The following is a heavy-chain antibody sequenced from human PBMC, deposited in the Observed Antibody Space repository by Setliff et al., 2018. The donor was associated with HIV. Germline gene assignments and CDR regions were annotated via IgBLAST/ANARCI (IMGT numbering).Heavy chain of an antibody. CDR1: GPSINIHY. J-gene: IGHJ4*02. CDR3: AKGAGFYGDYTFDH. CDR2: IYSTGST. Sequence: PSETLSLTCTVSGPSINIHYWSWIRQSPGKGFEWIGYIYSTGSTNYNPSLQSRVTIAMVAPRNQFSLTVTSVTAADTAVYYCAKGAGFYGDYTFDHWGQGRQVTVSS. V-gene: IGHV4-59*11. D-gene: IGHD4-17*01.